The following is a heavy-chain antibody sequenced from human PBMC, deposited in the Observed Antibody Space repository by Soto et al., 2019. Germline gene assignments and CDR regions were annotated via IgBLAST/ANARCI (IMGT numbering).Heavy chain of an antibody. CDR3: ARGQGDDFWSGYYYYYYGMDV. J-gene: IGHJ6*02. CDR2: INHSGST. CDR1: GGSFSGYY. D-gene: IGHD3-3*01. V-gene: IGHV4-34*01. Sequence: KQSQTLSLTCAVYGGSFSGYYWSWIRQPPGKGLEWIGEINHSGSTNYNPSLKSRFTISVDTSKNQFSLKLSSVTAADTAVYYCARGQGDDFWSGYYYYYYGMDVWGQGTTVTVSS.